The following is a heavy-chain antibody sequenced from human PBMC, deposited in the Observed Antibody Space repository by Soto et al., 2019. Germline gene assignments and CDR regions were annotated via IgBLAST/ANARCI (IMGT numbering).Heavy chain of an antibody. CDR2: INPSGGST. V-gene: IGHV1-46*01. J-gene: IGHJ6*02. Sequence: ASVKVSCKASGYTFTSYYMHWVRQAPGRGLERMGIINPSGGSTSYAQKFQGRVTMTRDTSTSTVYMELSSLRSEDTAVYYCARDLLQLIVVVIDYYGMDVWGQGTTVTVSS. CDR3: ARDLLQLIVVVIDYYGMDV. CDR1: GYTFTSYY. D-gene: IGHD3-22*01.